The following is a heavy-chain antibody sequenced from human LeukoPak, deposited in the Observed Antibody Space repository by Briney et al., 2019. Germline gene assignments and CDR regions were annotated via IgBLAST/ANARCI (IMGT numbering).Heavy chain of an antibody. CDR1: GGSISSGSYY. Sequence: PSETLSLTCTVSGGSISSGSYYWSWIRQPAGKGLEWIGRIYTSGSTNYNPSLKSRVTISVDTSKNQFSLKLSSVTAADTAVYYCARAGVSWFDPWGQGTLVTVSS. CDR3: ARAGVSWFDP. V-gene: IGHV4-61*02. CDR2: IYTSGST. J-gene: IGHJ5*02. D-gene: IGHD2-21*01.